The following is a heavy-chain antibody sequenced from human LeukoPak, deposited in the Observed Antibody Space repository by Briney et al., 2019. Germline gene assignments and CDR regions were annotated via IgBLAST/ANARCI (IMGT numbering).Heavy chain of an antibody. D-gene: IGHD3-22*01. CDR3: ARDPDSSGYYLYY. CDR1: GGTFSSYA. CDR2: IIPILGIA. Sequence: ASVKVSCKASGGTFSSYAISWVRQAPGQGLEWMGRIIPILGIANYAQKFQGRVTITADKSTSTAYMELSSLRSEDTAVYYCARDPDSSGYYLYYWGQGTLVTVSS. V-gene: IGHV1-69*04. J-gene: IGHJ4*02.